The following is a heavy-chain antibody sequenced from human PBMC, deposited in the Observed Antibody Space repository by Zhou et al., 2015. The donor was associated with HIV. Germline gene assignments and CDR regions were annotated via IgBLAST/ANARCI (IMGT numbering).Heavy chain of an antibody. Sequence: QVQLVQSGAEVKKPGSSVKVSCKASGGTFGNHGISWVRQAPGQGLEWMGGIIPFVGTANYAQKFQGRVTMTGDTSMRTVYMELSGLRSEDTAVYYCARRGTQLWSDSFDIWGQGTMVTVSS. V-gene: IGHV1-69*06. CDR3: ARRGTQLWSDSFDI. CDR2: IIPFVGTA. D-gene: IGHD5-18*01. CDR1: GGTFGNHG. J-gene: IGHJ3*02.